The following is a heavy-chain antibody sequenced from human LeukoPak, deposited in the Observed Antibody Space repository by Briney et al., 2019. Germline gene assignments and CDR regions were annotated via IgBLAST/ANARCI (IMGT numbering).Heavy chain of an antibody. V-gene: IGHV3-30*18. D-gene: IGHD3-10*01. CDR1: GFTFSSYG. J-gene: IGHJ3*02. CDR2: ISYDGSNK. CDR3: AKDRTMVRGVPPDAFDI. Sequence: GKSLRLSCAASGFTFSSYGMHWVRQAPGKVLEWVAVISYDGSNKYYADSVKGRFTISRDNSKNTLYLQMNSLRAEDTAVYYCAKDRTMVRGVPPDAFDIWGQGTMVTVSS.